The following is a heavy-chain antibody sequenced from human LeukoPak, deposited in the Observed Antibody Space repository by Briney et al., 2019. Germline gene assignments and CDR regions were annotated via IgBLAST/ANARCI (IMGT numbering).Heavy chain of an antibody. Sequence: PSETLSLTCTVAGASVNSVSYFWTWVRQPPGKGLEWIGNVFYSGRTKYKPSLKTRVTMSLDKSKNQFFLNLNSVTAADTARYFCVREAATSYYDSAGYYRQTEVFDVWGRGTMVSVSS. CDR3: VREAATSYYDSAGYYRQTEVFDV. J-gene: IGHJ3*01. CDR2: VFYSGRT. CDR1: GASVNSVSYF. V-gene: IGHV4-61*01. D-gene: IGHD3-22*01.